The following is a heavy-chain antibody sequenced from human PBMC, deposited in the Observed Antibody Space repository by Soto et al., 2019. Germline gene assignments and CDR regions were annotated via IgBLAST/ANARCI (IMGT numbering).Heavy chain of an antibody. Sequence: QVQLVQSGAEVKKPGASVKVSCKASGYTFTGYYMHWVRQAPGQGLEWMGWINPNSGGTKYAQKFQGWVTMTRDTSISTAYMELSRLRSDDTAVYHCARGPNYYYYMDVRGRGTTVTVSS. V-gene: IGHV1-2*04. CDR2: INPNSGGT. CDR1: GYTFTGYY. J-gene: IGHJ6*03. CDR3: ARGPNYYYYMDV.